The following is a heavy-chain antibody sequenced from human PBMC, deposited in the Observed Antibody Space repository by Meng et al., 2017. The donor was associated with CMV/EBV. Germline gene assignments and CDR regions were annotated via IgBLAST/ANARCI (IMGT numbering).Heavy chain of an antibody. Sequence: SGPTLVKPTETLTLTCTVSGFSLSNARMGVSWIRQPPGKALEWLAHIFSNDEKSYSTSLKSRLTISKDTSKSQVVLTMTNRDPVDTATYYCARIGRYYDFWSGYQNWFDPWGQGTLVTVSS. CDR1: GFSLSNARMG. V-gene: IGHV2-26*01. CDR2: IFSNDEK. D-gene: IGHD3-3*01. J-gene: IGHJ5*02. CDR3: ARIGRYYDFWSGYQNWFDP.